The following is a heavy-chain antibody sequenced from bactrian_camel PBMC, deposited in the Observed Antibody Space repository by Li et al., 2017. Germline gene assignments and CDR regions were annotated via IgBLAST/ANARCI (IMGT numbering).Heavy chain of an antibody. V-gene: IGHV3S53*01. J-gene: IGHJ4*01. CDR2: IAGDGIT. CDR1: NLTFAHNYKS. D-gene: IGHD4*01. Sequence: HVQLVESGGGSVQAGGSLRLSCAVSNLTFAHNYKSYCLGWFRQAPGKDREGVAAIAGDGITRYADSVKGRFTVSKDDAKNTLYLQMNSLKPEDTAMYYCAAGAALLVTDLCYTDYRIYGQGTQVTVS.